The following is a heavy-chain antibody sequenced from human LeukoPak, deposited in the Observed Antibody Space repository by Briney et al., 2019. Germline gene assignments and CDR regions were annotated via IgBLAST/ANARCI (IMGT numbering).Heavy chain of an antibody. CDR1: GFTVSSNY. J-gene: IGHJ4*02. Sequence: GGSLRLSCAASGFTVSSNYMSWVRQAPGKGLEWVSVIYSGGSTYSADSVKGRFTISRDNSKNTLYLQMNSLRAEDTAVYYCARDRGAYYYGSGSYFSYWGQGTLVTVSS. CDR2: IYSGGST. D-gene: IGHD3-10*01. CDR3: ARDRGAYYYGSGSYFSY. V-gene: IGHV3-66*01.